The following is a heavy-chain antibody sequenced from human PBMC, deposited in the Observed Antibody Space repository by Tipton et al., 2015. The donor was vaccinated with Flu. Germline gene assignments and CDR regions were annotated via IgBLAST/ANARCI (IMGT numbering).Heavy chain of an antibody. J-gene: IGHJ6*02. CDR2: ITWDAVST. D-gene: IGHD2-8*02. CDR1: GFTFDDYA. V-gene: IGHV3-43D*04. Sequence: GSLRLSCAASGFTFDDYAMHWVRQAPGKGLEWVSLITWDAVSTYYAGSVKGRFIISRDNNKNSLYLQMNSLRPEDSALYYCARSCTGGGCYRYYYYGMDVWGQGTTVTVSS. CDR3: ARSCTGGGCYRYYYYGMDV.